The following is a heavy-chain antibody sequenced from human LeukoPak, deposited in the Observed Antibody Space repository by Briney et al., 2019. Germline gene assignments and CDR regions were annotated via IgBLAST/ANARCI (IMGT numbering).Heavy chain of an antibody. D-gene: IGHD5-12*01. CDR1: GYTFSNYW. Sequence: PGGSLRLSCAASGYTFSNYWMSWVRQAPGKGLEWVANIKQDGSEKYYVDSVKGRFTISRDNAKNSLYLQMNSLRAEDTAVYYCARDNEATIRYYYYGMDVWGQGTTVTVSS. CDR2: IKQDGSEK. V-gene: IGHV3-7*01. J-gene: IGHJ6*02. CDR3: ARDNEATIRYYYYGMDV.